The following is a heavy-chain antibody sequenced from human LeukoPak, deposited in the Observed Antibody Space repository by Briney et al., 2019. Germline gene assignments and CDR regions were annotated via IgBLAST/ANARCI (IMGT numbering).Heavy chain of an antibody. CDR1: GFTFSNAW. Sequence: GGSLRLSCAASGFTFSNAWMSWVRQAPGKGLEWVGRIKSKTYGGTTDYAAPVKGRFTISKDHSKNTLYLQMNSLKTEDTAVYYCTTDDSGYDYYFDYWGQGTLVTVSS. J-gene: IGHJ4*02. CDR3: TTDDSGYDYYFDY. CDR2: IKSKTYGGTT. D-gene: IGHD5-12*01. V-gene: IGHV3-15*01.